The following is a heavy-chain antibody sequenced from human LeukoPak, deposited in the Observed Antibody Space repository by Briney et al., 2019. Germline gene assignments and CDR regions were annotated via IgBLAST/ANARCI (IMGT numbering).Heavy chain of an antibody. J-gene: IGHJ5*01. CDR2: IYYSGNT. CDR3: ARLVVVTHTGRNWFDS. Sequence: SETLSLTCTVSGGSISSSYWSWIRQPPGKGLEYIGYIYYSGNTNYDPSLKSRVTLSMDRSNNQFSLKMSSATAADTAVYYCARLVVVTHTGRNWFDSWGQGTLVTVSS. V-gene: IGHV4-59*01. D-gene: IGHD2-21*02. CDR1: GGSISSSY.